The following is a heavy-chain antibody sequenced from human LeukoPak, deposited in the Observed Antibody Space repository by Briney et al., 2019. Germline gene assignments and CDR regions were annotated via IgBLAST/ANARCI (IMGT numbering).Heavy chain of an antibody. CDR2: INHSGST. V-gene: IGHV4-34*01. Sequence: SETLSLTCAVYGGSFSGYYWSWIRQPPGKGLEWNGEINHSGSTNYNPSLKSRVTISVDTSKNQFSLKLSSVTAADTAVYYCARAPLRARRTPSLGWFDPWGQGTLVTVSS. CDR1: GGSFSGYY. J-gene: IGHJ5*02. CDR3: ARAPLRARRTPSLGWFDP. D-gene: IGHD6-6*01.